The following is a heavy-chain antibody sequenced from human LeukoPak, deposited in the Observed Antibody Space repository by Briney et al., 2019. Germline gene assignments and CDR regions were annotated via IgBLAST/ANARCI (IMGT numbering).Heavy chain of an antibody. D-gene: IGHD3-16*01. CDR3: ARHVRGGVDNWFDP. J-gene: IGHJ5*02. V-gene: IGHV4-39*01. CDR1: GFTFSSYA. Sequence: GSLRLSCAASGFTFSSYAMSWIRQPPGKGLEWIGSIYYSGSTYYNPSLKSRVTISVHTSKIQFSLKLSSVTAADTAVYYCARHVRGGVDNWFDPWGQGTLVTVSS. CDR2: IYYSGST.